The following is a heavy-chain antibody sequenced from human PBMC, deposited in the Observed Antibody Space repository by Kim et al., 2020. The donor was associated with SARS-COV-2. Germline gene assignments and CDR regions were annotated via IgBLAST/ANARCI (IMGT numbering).Heavy chain of an antibody. D-gene: IGHD3-10*01. J-gene: IGHJ4*02. CDR1: GYTFTSYG. CDR3: ASTYLLWFGGFEY. V-gene: IGHV1-18*04. Sequence: ASVKVSCKASGYTFTSYGISWVRQAPGQGLEGMGWISAYNGNTNYAQKLQGRVTMNTDTSTRTAYMELRSLRSDDTAVYDCASTYLLWFGGFEYWGEGTLVTVSS. CDR2: ISAYNGNT.